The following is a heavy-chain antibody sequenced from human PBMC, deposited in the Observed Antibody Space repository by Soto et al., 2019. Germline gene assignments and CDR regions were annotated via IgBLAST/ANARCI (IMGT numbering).Heavy chain of an antibody. J-gene: IGHJ4*02. CDR2: IKQDGSEK. Sequence: EVQLVESGGGLVQPGGSLRLSCAASGFTFSSYWMSWVRQAPGKGLEWVANIKQDGSEKYYVDSVKGRFTISRDNAKNALYLQMNSLRDEDTAVYYCARDRPGVADYWGQGTLVTVAS. D-gene: IGHD3-3*01. CDR3: ARDRPGVADY. V-gene: IGHV3-7*01. CDR1: GFTFSSYW.